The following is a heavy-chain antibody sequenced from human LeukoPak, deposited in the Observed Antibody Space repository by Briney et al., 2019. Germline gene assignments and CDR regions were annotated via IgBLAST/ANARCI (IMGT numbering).Heavy chain of an antibody. D-gene: IGHD4-17*01. CDR1: GFTFSSYG. V-gene: IGHV3-33*01. CDR3: ARAGATVTSPYYYGTDV. J-gene: IGHJ6*02. Sequence: GGSLRLSCAASGFTFSSYGMHWVRRAPGKGLEWVAVIWYDGSNKYYADSVKGRFTISRDNSKNTLYLQMNSLRAEDTAVYYCARAGATVTSPYYYGTDVWGQGTTVTVSS. CDR2: IWYDGSNK.